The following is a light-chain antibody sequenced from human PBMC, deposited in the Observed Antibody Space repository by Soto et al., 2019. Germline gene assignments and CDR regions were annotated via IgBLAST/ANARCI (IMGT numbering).Light chain of an antibody. CDR3: QQRSNWPPGLT. J-gene: IGKJ4*01. Sequence: EIVLTQSPATLSLSPGERATLSCRASQSVSSYLAWYQQKPGQAPRLLIYDASNRATGIPARFSGCGSGKDFTPTISSLEPEDFAVYYCQQRSNWPPGLTFGGGTKVEIK. V-gene: IGKV3-11*01. CDR1: QSVSSY. CDR2: DAS.